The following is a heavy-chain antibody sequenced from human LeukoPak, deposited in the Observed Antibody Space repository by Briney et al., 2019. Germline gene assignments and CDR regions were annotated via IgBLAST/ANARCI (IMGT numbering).Heavy chain of an antibody. J-gene: IGHJ5*02. D-gene: IGHD3-9*01. CDR2: IRSKTDGGTT. V-gene: IGHV3-15*01. Sequence: GGSLRLSCAASGFTFSNAWMSWVRQAPGKGLEWVGRIRSKTDGGTTDYAAPVKGRFTISRDDSKNTLYLQMNSLKTEDTALYYCARDLDWGAFDAWGQGTLVTVSS. CDR3: ARDLDWGAFDA. CDR1: GFTFSNAW.